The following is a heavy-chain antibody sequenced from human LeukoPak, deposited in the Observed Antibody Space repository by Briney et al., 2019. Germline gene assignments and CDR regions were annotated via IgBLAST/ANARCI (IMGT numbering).Heavy chain of an antibody. V-gene: IGHV4-34*01. CDR3: ARGRGDYDFSIY. D-gene: IGHD4-17*01. CDR1: GGSFSGYY. Sequence: SETLSLTCAVYGGSFSGYYWSWIRQPPGKGLEWIGEINHSGSTNYNPSLKSRVTISVDTSKNQFSLKLSSVTAADTAVYYCARGRGDYDFSIYWGQGTLVTVSS. CDR2: INHSGST. J-gene: IGHJ4*02.